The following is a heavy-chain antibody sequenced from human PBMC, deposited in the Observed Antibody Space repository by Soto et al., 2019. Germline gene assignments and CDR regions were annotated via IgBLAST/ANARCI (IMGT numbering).Heavy chain of an antibody. CDR2: VNPNTGGT. Sequence: QVQLVQSGAEVKKPGASVKVSCKASGYTFTGSYMHWVRQAPGQGREWMGWVNPNTGGTNYAQKFQGRVTMTRDTPISTAYMELSRLSSDDTAVFYCARGGYSSSSPSDYWGQGTLVTVSS. CDR3: ARGGYSSSSPSDY. CDR1: GYTFTGSY. D-gene: IGHD6-6*01. J-gene: IGHJ4*02. V-gene: IGHV1-2*02.